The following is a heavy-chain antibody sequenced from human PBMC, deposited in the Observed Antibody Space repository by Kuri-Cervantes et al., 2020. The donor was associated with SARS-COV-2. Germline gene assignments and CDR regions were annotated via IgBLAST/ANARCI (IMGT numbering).Heavy chain of an antibody. CDR2: IYHSGST. J-gene: IGHJ4*02. CDR1: GGSISSSSYY. V-gene: IGHV4-39*07. CDR3: ARVGAVVPAATYYFDY. D-gene: IGHD2-2*01. Sequence: ESLKISCTVSGGSISSSSYYWGWIRQPPGKGLEWIGSIYHSGSTYYNPSLKSRVTISVDTSKNQFSLKLGSVTAADTAVYYCARVGAVVPAATYYFDYWGQGTLVTVS.